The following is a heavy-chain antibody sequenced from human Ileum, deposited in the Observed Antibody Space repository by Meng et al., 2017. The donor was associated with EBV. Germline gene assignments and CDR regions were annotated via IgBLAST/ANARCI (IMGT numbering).Heavy chain of an antibody. Sequence: EVQLVGSGGGLVQPGGSLRLSCAVSGLTFSSFWMHWVRQGPGKGLVWVSRINGDGTSTSYADSVKGRFTISRDNAKNTLYLQMNSLRAEDTAVYYCARVGDYAYKDWGQGTLVTVSS. CDR1: GLTFSSFW. CDR3: ARVGDYAYKD. CDR2: INGDGTST. V-gene: IGHV3-74*01. D-gene: IGHD4-17*01. J-gene: IGHJ1*01.